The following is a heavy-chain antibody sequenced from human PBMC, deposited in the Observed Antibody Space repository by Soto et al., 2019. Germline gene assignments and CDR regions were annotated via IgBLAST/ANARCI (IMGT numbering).Heavy chain of an antibody. V-gene: IGHV4-30-2*01. Sequence: TLSLTCNMSGDSYSISTFSWSWIRQPPGKALQWIGFIYQSGVTSYNPSLASRVSISLDRSNNQCSLKLKSVTAADTAVYFCAGMPYTSGLRFDPWGPGTLVTVSS. CDR2: IYQSGVT. CDR1: GDSYSISTFS. CDR3: AGMPYTSGLRFDP. J-gene: IGHJ5*02. D-gene: IGHD6-19*01.